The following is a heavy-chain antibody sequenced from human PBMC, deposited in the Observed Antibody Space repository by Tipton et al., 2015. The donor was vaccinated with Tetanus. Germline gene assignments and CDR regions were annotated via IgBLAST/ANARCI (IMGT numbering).Heavy chain of an antibody. CDR1: GASISSGGYY. D-gene: IGHD3-9*01. Sequence: LRLSCSVSGASISSGGYYWSWVRQHPEKGLEWIGYVYYSGSNSYYNPSLKSRVTVSLDTSKNQFFLKLRSVTAEDTAVYFYAEDRGRESSGFGGYFDYWGQGSLVTVSS. J-gene: IGHJ4*02. CDR2: VYYSGSNS. CDR3: AEDRGRESSGFGGYFDY. V-gene: IGHV4-31*02.